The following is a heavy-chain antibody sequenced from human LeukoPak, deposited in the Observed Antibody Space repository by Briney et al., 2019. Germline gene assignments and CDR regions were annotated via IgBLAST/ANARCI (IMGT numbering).Heavy chain of an antibody. Sequence: SETLSLTCTVSGDSISSYYWSWIRQLPGKGLEWSVYIYYSGSTNYKPSLKSRVTISVDTSKNQFSLKLSSVTAADAAVYYCARVPGYYYCMDVWGQGTTVTVSS. J-gene: IGHJ6*01. V-gene: IGHV4-59*01. CDR2: IYYSGST. CDR1: GDSISSYY. CDR3: ARVPGYYYCMDV.